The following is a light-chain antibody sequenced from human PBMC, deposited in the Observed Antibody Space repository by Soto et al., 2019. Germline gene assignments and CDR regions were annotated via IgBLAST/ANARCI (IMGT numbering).Light chain of an antibody. CDR3: QQYGLPPHS. CDR2: GAS. CDR1: QSVYNNY. Sequence: EIVLTQSPGTLSLSPGERATLSCRASQSVYNNYLAWYQQKPGQTPRLLVNGASNRATGSPNRFSGGCSGTDFTLTISSLEPEDFAVYYCQQYGLPPHSFGQGTRVEIK. J-gene: IGKJ2*01. V-gene: IGKV3-20*01.